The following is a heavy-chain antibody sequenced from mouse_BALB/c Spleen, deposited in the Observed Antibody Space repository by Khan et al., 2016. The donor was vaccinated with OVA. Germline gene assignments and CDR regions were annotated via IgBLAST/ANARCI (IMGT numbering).Heavy chain of an antibody. CDR1: GYTFTDYY. J-gene: IGHJ3*01. Sequence: ARLQQSGPELVKPGASVKIPCKASGYTFTDYYLDWVKQSHGKSLEWIGNINPNNGDTIYNQKFKGKATLAVDKSSSTAYMELRRLTSEDTAVYYCVRGGYGAFAYWGLGTLVTVSA. D-gene: IGHD1-2*01. V-gene: IGHV1-18*01. CDR3: VRGGYGAFAY. CDR2: INPNNGDT.